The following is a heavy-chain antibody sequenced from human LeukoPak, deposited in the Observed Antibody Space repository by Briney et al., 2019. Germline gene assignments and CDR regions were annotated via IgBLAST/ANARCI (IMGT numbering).Heavy chain of an antibody. J-gene: IGHJ4*02. CDR2: IYYSGST. CDR3: ARDAGMTTVRD. CDR1: GVSISSGGYY. V-gene: IGHV4-31*03. Sequence: SQTLSLTCTVSGVSISSGGYYWSWIRQHPGKGLEWIGYIYYSGSTYYNPSLKSRVTISVDTSKNQFSLKLSSVTAADTAVYYCARDAGMTTVRDWGQGTLVTVSS. D-gene: IGHD4-17*01.